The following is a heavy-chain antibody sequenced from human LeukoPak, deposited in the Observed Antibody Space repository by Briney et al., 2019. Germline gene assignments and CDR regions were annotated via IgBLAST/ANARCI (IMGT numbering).Heavy chain of an antibody. V-gene: IGHV4-38-2*02. J-gene: IGHJ3*02. CDR2: IYHSGST. CDR1: GYSISSGYY. CDR3: ARGPLRSVLRYFDWLLGAFDI. Sequence: PSETLSLTCTVSGYSISSGYYWGWIRQPPGKGLEWIGSIYHSGSTYYNPSLKSRVTISVDTSKNQFSLKLSSVTAADTAVYYCARGPLRSVLRYFDWLLGAFDIWGQGTMVNVSS. D-gene: IGHD3-9*01.